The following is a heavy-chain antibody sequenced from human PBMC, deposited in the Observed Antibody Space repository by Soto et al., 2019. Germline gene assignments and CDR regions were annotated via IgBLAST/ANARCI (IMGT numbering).Heavy chain of an antibody. CDR1: GYNFDTHW. J-gene: IGHJ4*02. CDR2: IYPGDFDT. V-gene: IGHV5-51*01. D-gene: IGHD5-18*01. Sequence: PGESLKISCTASGYNFDTHWIGWVRQMPGKGLEWMGIIYPGDFDTRYSQSFQGHFAMSVDKSINTAYLQWNSLETSDTAMFYCARLLGYSFGHQEFFDYWGQGTPVTVSS. CDR3: ARLLGYSFGHQEFFDY.